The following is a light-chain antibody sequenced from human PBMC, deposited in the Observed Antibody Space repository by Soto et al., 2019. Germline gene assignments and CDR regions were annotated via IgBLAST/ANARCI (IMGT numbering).Light chain of an antibody. CDR3: QQLNSYPIT. J-gene: IGKJ5*01. CDR2: AAS. CDR1: QGISSY. Sequence: DIQLTQSPSFLSASVGDRVTITCRARQGISSYLAWYQQKPGKAPKLLIYAASTLQSGVPSRFSGSGSGTEFTLTISSLQPEDFATYSCQQLNSYPITFGQGTRLEIK. V-gene: IGKV1-9*01.